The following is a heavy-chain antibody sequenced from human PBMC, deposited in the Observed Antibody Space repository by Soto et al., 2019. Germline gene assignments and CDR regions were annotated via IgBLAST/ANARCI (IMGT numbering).Heavy chain of an antibody. Sequence: SVKVSCKASGGTFSSYAVSWVRQAPGQGLEWMGGIIPIFGTANYAQKFQGRVTITADESTSTAYMELSSLRSEDTAVYYCGKYSSGWYYYYGMDVWGQGTTVTVSS. J-gene: IGHJ6*02. CDR3: GKYSSGWYYYYGMDV. V-gene: IGHV1-69*13. CDR1: GGTFSSYA. CDR2: IIPIFGTA. D-gene: IGHD6-19*01.